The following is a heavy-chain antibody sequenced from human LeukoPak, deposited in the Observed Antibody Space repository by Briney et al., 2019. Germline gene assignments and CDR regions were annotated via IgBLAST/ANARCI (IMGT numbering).Heavy chain of an antibody. J-gene: IGHJ4*02. Sequence: GGSLRLSCAASGFTFSRYAMSWVRQAPGKGLEWVLAISGSGGSTYYADSVKGRFTISRDNSKNTLYLQMNSLRAEDTAVYYCAKGYDYDSSGYATFDYWGQGTLVAVSS. CDR2: ISGSGGST. CDR1: GFTFSRYA. D-gene: IGHD3-22*01. V-gene: IGHV3-23*01. CDR3: AKGYDYDSSGYATFDY.